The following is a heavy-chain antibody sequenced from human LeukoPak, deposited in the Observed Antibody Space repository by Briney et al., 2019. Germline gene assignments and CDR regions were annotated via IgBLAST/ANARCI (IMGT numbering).Heavy chain of an antibody. J-gene: IGHJ5*02. CDR3: ARDGVVGATMEYNWFDP. V-gene: IGHV4-59*01. Sequence: SETLSLTCTVSGGSISSYYWSWIRQPPGKGLECIGYIYYSGSTNYNPSLKSRVTISVDTSKNQFSLKLSSVTAADTAVYYCARDGVVGATMEYNWFDPWGQGTLVTVSS. CDR1: GGSISSYY. CDR2: IYYSGST. D-gene: IGHD1-26*01.